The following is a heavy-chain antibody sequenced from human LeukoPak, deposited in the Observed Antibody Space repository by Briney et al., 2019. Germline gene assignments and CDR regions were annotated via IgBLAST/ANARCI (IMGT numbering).Heavy chain of an antibody. Sequence: AETLSLTCTVSGRSFSSSSYYWGWIRQPPGRGRVWYGSIYYSGSLYDNPCLKSRVTISVDTYKNQYILKLSAETAADTAVYHRARTESPAVLWSLGLTNHDAFDIWGQGTMVTVSS. CDR1: GRSFSSSSYY. J-gene: IGHJ3*02. CDR3: ARTESPAVLWSLGLTNHDAFDI. D-gene: IGHD4/OR15-4a*01. V-gene: IGHV4-39*01. CDR2: IYYSGSL.